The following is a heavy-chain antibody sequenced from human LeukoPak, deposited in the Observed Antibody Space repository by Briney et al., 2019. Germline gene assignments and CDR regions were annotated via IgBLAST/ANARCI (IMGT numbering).Heavy chain of an antibody. J-gene: IGHJ4*02. CDR3: AGDPAPRLFYSYFDY. Sequence: GGSLRLFCAAPGFTFSSYAMHWVRQAPGKGLEWVAVISYDGSNKYYADSVKGRFTISRGNSKNTLYLQMNSLRAEDTAVYYCAGDPAPRLFYSYFDYWGQGTLVTVSS. V-gene: IGHV3-30*04. CDR2: ISYDGSNK. CDR1: GFTFSSYA. D-gene: IGHD3-3*01.